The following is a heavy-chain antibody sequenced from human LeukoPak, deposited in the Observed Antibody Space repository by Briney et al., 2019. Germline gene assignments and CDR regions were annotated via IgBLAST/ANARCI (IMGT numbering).Heavy chain of an antibody. CDR3: ARSSGHSYGDFDY. V-gene: IGHV4-59*01. D-gene: IGHD5-18*01. CDR2: THHSGST. J-gene: IGHJ4*02. CDR1: GGSISSYY. Sequence: PSETLSLTCTVSGGSISSYYWSWIRQPPGKGLEWIGYTHHSGSTSYNPSLKSRITMSLDTSNNQFSLKLSSVTAADTAVYYCARSSGHSYGDFDYWGQGTLVTVSS.